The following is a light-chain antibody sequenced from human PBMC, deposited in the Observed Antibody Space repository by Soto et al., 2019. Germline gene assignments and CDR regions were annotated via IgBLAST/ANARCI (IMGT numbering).Light chain of an antibody. CDR2: GAS. CDR1: QSLNRD. J-gene: IGKJ1*01. CDR3: QQYNNWPGT. V-gene: IGKV3-15*01. Sequence: IVMTQSPATLSMSPWERATLSCRASQSLNRDLAWYQQKPGQSPRLLIFGASIRATGIPARFSGSGSGTEFTLTIGSMQSEDCALYYCQQYNNWPGTFGQGTKLDIK.